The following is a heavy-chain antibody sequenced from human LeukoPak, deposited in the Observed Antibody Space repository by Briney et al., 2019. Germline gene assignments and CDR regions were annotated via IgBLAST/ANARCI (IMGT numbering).Heavy chain of an antibody. J-gene: IGHJ4*02. CDR2: INPNSGGT. D-gene: IGHD5-12*01. CDR3: AGAPRYSGYDPAGYYFDY. V-gene: IGHV1-2*02. Sequence: ASVKVSCKASGYTFTGYYMHWVRQAPGQGLEWMGWINPNSGGTNYAQRFQGRVTMTRDTSISTAYMELSRLRSDDTAVYYCAGAPRYSGYDPAGYYFDYWGQGTLVTVSS. CDR1: GYTFTGYY.